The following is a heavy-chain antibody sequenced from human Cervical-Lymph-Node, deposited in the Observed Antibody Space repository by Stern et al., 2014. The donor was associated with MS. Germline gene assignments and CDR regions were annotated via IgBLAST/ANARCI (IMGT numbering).Heavy chain of an antibody. D-gene: IGHD3-9*01. J-gene: IGHJ6*02. CDR1: SYTFSSYG. V-gene: IGHV1-18*04. CDR3: ARAYFDSYGLDV. Sequence: QVQLVQSGADVKKPGASVKVSCKASSYTFSSYGIAWVRQAPGQGLEWMGWISGYDGDTNYAPKLQGRITLTTDPSTRTAYMEIRSLRFDDTAVYYFARAYFDSYGLDVWGQGTTVTVSS. CDR2: ISGYDGDT.